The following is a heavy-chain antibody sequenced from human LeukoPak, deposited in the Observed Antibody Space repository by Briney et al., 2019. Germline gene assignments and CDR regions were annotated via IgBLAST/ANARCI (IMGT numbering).Heavy chain of an antibody. J-gene: IGHJ3*02. CDR2: IYSGGST. CDR3: ARDRPSGGVESPDAFDI. D-gene: IGHD3-16*01. Sequence: PGGSLRLSCAASGLTVSSNYMSWVRQAPGKGLEWVSVIYSGGSTYYADSVKGRFTISRDNSKNTLYLQMNSLRAEDTAVYYCARDRPSGGVESPDAFDIWGQGTRVTVSS. CDR1: GLTVSSNY. V-gene: IGHV3-66*01.